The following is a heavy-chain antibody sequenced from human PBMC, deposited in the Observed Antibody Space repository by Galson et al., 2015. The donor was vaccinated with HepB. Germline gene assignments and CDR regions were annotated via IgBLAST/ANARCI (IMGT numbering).Heavy chain of an antibody. J-gene: IGHJ5*02. CDR2: IRSKANSYAT. D-gene: IGHD3-22*01. CDR3: TSAESSGYQGFDP. V-gene: IGHV3-73*01. CDR1: GFTFSGST. Sequence: SLRLSCAASGFTFSGSTLHWVRQTSGKGLEWVDRIRSKANSYATAYAASVKGRFTIARDDSKNTANLQMNSLKTEDTAVYYCTSAESSGYQGFDPWGQGTLVTVSS.